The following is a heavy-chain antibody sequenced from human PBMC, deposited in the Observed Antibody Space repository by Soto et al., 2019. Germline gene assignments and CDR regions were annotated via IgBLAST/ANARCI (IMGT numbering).Heavy chain of an antibody. J-gene: IGHJ6*02. CDR1: GFTFSSYS. CDR2: ISSSSSTI. CDR3: ARDGGIWFGEPYYYYYGMDV. Sequence: GGSLRLSCAASGFTFSSYSMNWVRQAPGKGLEWVSYISSSSSTIYCADSVKGRFTISRDNAKNSLYLQMNSLRDEDTAVYYCARDGGIWFGEPYYYYYGMDVWGQGTTVTVSS. V-gene: IGHV3-48*02. D-gene: IGHD3-10*01.